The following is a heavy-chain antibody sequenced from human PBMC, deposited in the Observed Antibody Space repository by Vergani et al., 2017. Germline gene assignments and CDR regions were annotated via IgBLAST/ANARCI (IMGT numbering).Heavy chain of an antibody. J-gene: IGHJ5*02. CDR1: GSIFTSYY. Sequence: QVQLVQSGAEVKKPGASVKVSCKASGSIFTSYYMHWVRQAPGQGLEWMGIINPSGGSTSYAQKFQGRVTMTRDTPTSTVYMELSSLRSEDTAVYYCARDSRYCSSTSFYVGRDWFDPWGQGTLVTVSS. V-gene: IGHV1-46*01. CDR2: INPSGGST. D-gene: IGHD2-2*01. CDR3: ARDSRYCSSTSFYVGRDWFDP.